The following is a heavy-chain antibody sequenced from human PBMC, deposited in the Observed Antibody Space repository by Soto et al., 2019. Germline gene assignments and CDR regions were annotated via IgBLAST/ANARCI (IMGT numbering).Heavy chain of an antibody. D-gene: IGHD3-16*01. CDR3: ARSPTHFNYVWGNSSY. Sequence: SETLSLTCAVFAESFSGYSWSWVRQPPGKGLEWIGEIDHSGSTNYNTSHKSRVTISVDTSKNQFSLKLSPVTAADTAVYYCARSPTHFNYVWGNSSYWGQGTLVTVSS. V-gene: IGHV4-34*01. CDR2: IDHSGST. CDR1: AESFSGYS. J-gene: IGHJ4*02.